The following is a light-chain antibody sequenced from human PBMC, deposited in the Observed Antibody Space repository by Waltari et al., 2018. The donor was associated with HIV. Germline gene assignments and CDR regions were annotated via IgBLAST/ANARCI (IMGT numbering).Light chain of an antibody. Sequence: GNSNNVGFQGAAWLQQHQGHPPKLLSYRNNYRPSGISERFSASRSGNTASLTISGLQPEDEADYYCSAWDSSLNVWVFGGGTKLTVL. CDR2: RNN. J-gene: IGLJ3*02. CDR1: SNNVGFQG. CDR3: SAWDSSLNVWV. V-gene: IGLV10-54*01.